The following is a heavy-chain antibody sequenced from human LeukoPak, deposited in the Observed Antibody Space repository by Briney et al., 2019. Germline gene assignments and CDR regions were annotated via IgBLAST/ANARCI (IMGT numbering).Heavy chain of an antibody. J-gene: IGHJ4*02. Sequence: PSETLSLTCTVSGGSISSSSYYRGWIRQPPGKGLEWIGSIYYSGSTYYNPSLKSRVTISVDTSKNQFSLKLSSVTAADTAVYYCASRYYDSSGLDYWGQGTLVTVSS. CDR1: GGSISSSSYY. CDR2: IYYSGST. V-gene: IGHV4-39*01. CDR3: ASRYYDSSGLDY. D-gene: IGHD3-22*01.